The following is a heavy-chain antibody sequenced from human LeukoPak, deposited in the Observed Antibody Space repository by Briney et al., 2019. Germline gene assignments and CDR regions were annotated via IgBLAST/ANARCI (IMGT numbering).Heavy chain of an antibody. Sequence: GGSLRLSCAASGFTFSSYAMSWVRQAPGKGLEWVSAISGSGGSTYYADSVKGRFTISRDNSKNTLYLQMNSLRAEDTAVYYCAKESWAAAAGTPPNEPDYWGQGTLVTVSS. V-gene: IGHV3-23*01. D-gene: IGHD6-13*01. CDR2: ISGSGGST. CDR1: GFTFSSYA. CDR3: AKESWAAAAGTPPNEPDY. J-gene: IGHJ4*02.